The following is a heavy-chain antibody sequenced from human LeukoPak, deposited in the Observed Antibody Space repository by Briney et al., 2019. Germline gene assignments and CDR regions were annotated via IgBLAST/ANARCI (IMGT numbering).Heavy chain of an antibody. CDR3: ARRATGRKAFDI. CDR1: GGSISSSSYY. Sequence: SETLSLTCTVSGGSISSSSYYWGWIRQPPRKGLEWIGSIYYSGSTYYNPSLKSRVTISVDTSKNQFSLKLSSVTAADTAVYYCARRATGRKAFDIWGQGTMVTVSS. J-gene: IGHJ3*02. CDR2: IYYSGST. V-gene: IGHV4-39*01. D-gene: IGHD5-12*01.